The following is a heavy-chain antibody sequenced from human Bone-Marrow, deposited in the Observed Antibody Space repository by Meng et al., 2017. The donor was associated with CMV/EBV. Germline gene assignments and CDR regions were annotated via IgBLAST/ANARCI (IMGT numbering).Heavy chain of an antibody. J-gene: IGHJ6*02. V-gene: IGHV4-39*01. Sequence: SETLSLTCTGSGDSISSSRYYWGWIRQPPGKGPEWIGSIYYSGSTYCNPSLKSRVTISVDTSKNHLSLKLSSVTAADTAIYDCPRHENPQVYGMDVWGQGTTVTVSS. CDR1: GDSISSSRYY. CDR3: PRHENPQVYGMDV. CDR2: IYYSGST.